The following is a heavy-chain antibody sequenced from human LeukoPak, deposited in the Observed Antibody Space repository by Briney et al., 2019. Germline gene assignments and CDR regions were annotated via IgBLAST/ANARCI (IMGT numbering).Heavy chain of an antibody. J-gene: IGHJ3*02. CDR3: ARGGYYDSSGSRDAFDI. D-gene: IGHD3-22*01. V-gene: IGHV4-61*09. Sequence: SQTLSLTCTVSGGSISSGSYFWNWIRQPAGKGLEWIGHIYTSGSTDYNPSLKSRVTISLDTSKNQFSLKLSSVTAADTAVYYCARGGYYDSSGSRDAFDIWGQGTMVTVSS. CDR2: IYTSGST. CDR1: GGSISSGSYF.